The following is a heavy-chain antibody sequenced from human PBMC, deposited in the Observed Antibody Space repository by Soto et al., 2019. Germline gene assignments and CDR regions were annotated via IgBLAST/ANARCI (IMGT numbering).Heavy chain of an antibody. D-gene: IGHD3-10*01. CDR3: AAYGSGRQGYFDL. V-gene: IGHV1-46*01. J-gene: IGHJ2*01. CDR1: GYTFTRYY. CDR2: IDPSGGGT. Sequence: QVQLVQSGAEVRKPGASVKVSCKASGYTFTRYYLHWVRQAPGQGLEWMGIIDPSGGGTTYAQTFQGRVTMTRDTSTSTAYMELSSLRSDDTAVYYCAAYGSGRQGYFDLWGRGTLVTVSS.